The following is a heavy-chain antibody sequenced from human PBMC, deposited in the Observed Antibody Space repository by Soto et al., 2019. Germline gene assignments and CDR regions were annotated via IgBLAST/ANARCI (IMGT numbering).Heavy chain of an antibody. CDR1: GGSFNGYY. Sequence: ASGTLFLTFAVYGGSFNGYYLAWVRQPPGTGLEWIGEINHSGSTNYNPSLKSRVTISVDTSKNQFSLKLTSVTAADTAVYYCARDKITGLFDYWGQGTLVTVSS. V-gene: IGHV4-34*01. CDR3: ARDKITGLFDY. CDR2: INHSGST. J-gene: IGHJ4*02. D-gene: IGHD2-8*02.